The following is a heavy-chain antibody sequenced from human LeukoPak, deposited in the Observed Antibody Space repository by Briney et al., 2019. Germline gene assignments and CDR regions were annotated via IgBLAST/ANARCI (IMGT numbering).Heavy chain of an antibody. Sequence: GGSLRLSCAASGFTFSSYDMHWVRQATGKGLEWVSAIGTDGDTYYADSVKGRFTISRENAKSSLYLQMDSLGAGDTAVYYCAREIREAVPGTHYYYCLDVWGQGTTVTV. CDR2: IGTDGDT. J-gene: IGHJ6*02. D-gene: IGHD6-19*01. CDR3: AREIREAVPGTHYYYCLDV. CDR1: GFTFSSYD. V-gene: IGHV3-13*04.